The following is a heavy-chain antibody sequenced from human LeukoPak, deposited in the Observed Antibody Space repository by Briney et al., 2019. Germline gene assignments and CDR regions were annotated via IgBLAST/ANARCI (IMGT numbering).Heavy chain of an antibody. CDR1: GFTFGSYG. CDR2: LSGRGDST. V-gene: IGHV3-23*01. J-gene: IGHJ4*02. Sequence: TGGSLRLSCVTSGFTFGSYGMAWVRQAPGKGLEWVSTLSGRGDSTYYADSVKGRFTISRDNSKNTLYLQMNSLRAEDTAVYFCARRGSYFDYWGQGTLVTVSS. CDR3: ARRGSYFDY. D-gene: IGHD6-25*01.